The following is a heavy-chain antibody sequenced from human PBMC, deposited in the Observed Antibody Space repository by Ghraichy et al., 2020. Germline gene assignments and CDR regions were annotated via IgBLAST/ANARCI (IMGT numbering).Heavy chain of an antibody. V-gene: IGHV1-18*01. J-gene: IGHJ6*03. CDR1: GYTFTSYG. CDR2: ISAYNGNT. CDR3: AREKGLGATVHYYYMDV. Sequence: ASVKVSCKASGYTFTSYGISWVRQAPGQGLEWMGWISAYNGNTNYAQKLQGRVTMTTDTSTSTAYMELRSLRSDDTAVYYCAREKGLGATVHYYYMDVWGKGTTVTVSS. D-gene: IGHD1-26*01.